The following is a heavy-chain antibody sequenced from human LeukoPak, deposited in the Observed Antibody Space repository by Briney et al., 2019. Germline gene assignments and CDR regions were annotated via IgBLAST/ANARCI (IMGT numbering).Heavy chain of an antibody. J-gene: IGHJ3*02. CDR3: ARRVGTYCGGDCQGVQGGDAFDI. CDR1: GGSISSYY. Sequence: SETLSLTCTVSGGSISSYYWSWIRQPPGKGLEWIGYIYTSGSTNYNPSLKSRVTISVDTSKNQFSLKLSSVTAADTAVYYCARRVGTYCGGDCQGVQGGDAFDIWGQGTMVTVSS. D-gene: IGHD2-21*02. CDR2: IYTSGST. V-gene: IGHV4-4*09.